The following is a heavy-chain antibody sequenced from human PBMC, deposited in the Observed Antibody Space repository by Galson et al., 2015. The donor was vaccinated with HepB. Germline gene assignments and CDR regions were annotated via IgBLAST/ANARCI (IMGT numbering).Heavy chain of an antibody. CDR3: ARDLGNGYDDSGWFGP. Sequence: SLRLSCAASGFNLRNHGIHWVRQAPGKGLEWVAAFWADGGHKFYADSVKGRFSVSRDKSKNTLYLQMDSLRVDDTAVYYCARDLGNGYDDSGWFGPWGQGTLVTVSS. CDR1: GFNLRNHG. J-gene: IGHJ5*02. V-gene: IGHV3-33*01. D-gene: IGHD5-12*01. CDR2: FWADGGHK.